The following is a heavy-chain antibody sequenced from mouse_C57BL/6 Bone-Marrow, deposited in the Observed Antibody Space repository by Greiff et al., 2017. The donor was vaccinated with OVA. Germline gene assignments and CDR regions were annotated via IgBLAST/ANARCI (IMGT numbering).Heavy chain of an antibody. CDR3: AREISDYDWFAY. D-gene: IGHD2-4*01. CDR2: ISDGGSYT. V-gene: IGHV5-4*01. CDR1: GFTFSSYA. Sequence: EVQVVESGGGLVKPGGSLKLSCAASGFTFSSYAMSWVRQTPEKRLEWVATISDGGSYTYYPDNVKGRFTISRDNAKNNLYLQMSHLKSEDTAMYYCAREISDYDWFAYWGQGTLVTVSA. J-gene: IGHJ3*01.